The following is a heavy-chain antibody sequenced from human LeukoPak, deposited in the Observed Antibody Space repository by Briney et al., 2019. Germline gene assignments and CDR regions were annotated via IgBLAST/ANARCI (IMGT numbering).Heavy chain of an antibody. CDR3: ARDEGAGELYYGDAFDI. CDR2: IYTSGST. CDR1: GGSISSYY. J-gene: IGHJ3*02. V-gene: IGHV4-4*07. Sequence: SETLSLTCPVSGGSISSYYWSWIRQPAGKGLEWIGRIYTSGSTNYNPSLKSRVTMSVDTSKNQFSLKLSSVTAADTAVYYCARDEGAGELYYGDAFDIWGQGTMVTVSS. D-gene: IGHD1-26*01.